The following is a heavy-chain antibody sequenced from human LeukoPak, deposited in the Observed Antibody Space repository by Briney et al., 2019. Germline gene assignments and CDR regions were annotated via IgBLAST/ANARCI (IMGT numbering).Heavy chain of an antibody. D-gene: IGHD3-10*01. CDR1: GGSISSYC. J-gene: IGHJ4*02. CDR2: IYYSGST. Sequence: SESLSLTCTVSGGSISSYCWSWIRQPPGKGLEWIGYIYYSGSTNYNPSLKSRVTISVDTSKNQFSLKLSSVTAADTAVYYCAGDREYGTFDYWGQGTLVTVSS. CDR3: AGDREYGTFDY. V-gene: IGHV4-59*01.